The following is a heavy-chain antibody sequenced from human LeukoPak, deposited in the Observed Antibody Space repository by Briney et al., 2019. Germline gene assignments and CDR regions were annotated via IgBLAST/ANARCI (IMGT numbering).Heavy chain of an antibody. CDR2: ISWNSGSI. D-gene: IGHD4-17*01. J-gene: IGHJ6*02. V-gene: IGHV3-9*01. CDR1: GFIFNNYA. CDR3: ARSMTTVTMSSYYGMDV. Sequence: PGRSLRLSCAGSGFIFNNYAMHWVRQPPGKGLEWVSGISWNSGSIDYADSVKGRFTISRDNAKNSLYLQMNSLRAEDTAVYYCARSMTTVTMSSYYGMDVWGQGTTVTVSS.